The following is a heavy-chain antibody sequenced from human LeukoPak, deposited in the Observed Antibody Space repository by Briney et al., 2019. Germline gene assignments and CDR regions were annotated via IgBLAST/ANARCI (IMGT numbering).Heavy chain of an antibody. D-gene: IGHD3-10*01. CDR3: AKAVSMVRGKVADY. Sequence: GGSLRLSCAASGFTFSSYGMHWVRQAPGKGLEWVAFIRYDGSNKYYADSVKGRFTISRDNSKSTLYLQMNSLRAEDTAVYYCAKAVSMVRGKVADYWGQGTLVTVSS. J-gene: IGHJ4*02. CDR2: IRYDGSNK. V-gene: IGHV3-30*02. CDR1: GFTFSSYG.